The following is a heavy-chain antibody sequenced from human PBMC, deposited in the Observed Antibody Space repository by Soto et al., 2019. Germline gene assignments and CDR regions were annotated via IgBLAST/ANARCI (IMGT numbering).Heavy chain of an antibody. Sequence: ASVKVSCKTSGYTFTAYHIHWVRRAPGQGLEWMGWINPNSGGANYAQKFEGRVTMTRDTSISTVYMELSRLGSDDTALYYCARDYSGHGMDVWGQGTTVTAP. D-gene: IGHD1-26*01. J-gene: IGHJ6*02. V-gene: IGHV1-2*02. CDR3: ARDYSGHGMDV. CDR1: GYTFTAYH. CDR2: INPNSGGA.